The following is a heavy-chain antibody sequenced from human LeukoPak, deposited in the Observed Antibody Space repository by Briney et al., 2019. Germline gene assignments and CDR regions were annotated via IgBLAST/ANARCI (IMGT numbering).Heavy chain of an antibody. D-gene: IGHD6-13*01. Sequence: ASVKVSCKASGYTFTTYYIHWVRQAPGQGLGWMGIINPTGGSTTYAQKFQSRVTMTRDTSTSTVFMEVNSLRSEDTAVYYCALYSSTWYWGQGTLVTVSS. V-gene: IGHV1-46*01. CDR2: INPTGGST. CDR3: ALYSSTWY. CDR1: GYTFTTYY. J-gene: IGHJ4*02.